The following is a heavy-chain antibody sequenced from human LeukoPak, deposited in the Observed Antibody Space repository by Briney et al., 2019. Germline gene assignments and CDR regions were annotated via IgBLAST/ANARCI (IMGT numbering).Heavy chain of an antibody. J-gene: IGHJ3*02. CDR2: IHYSGIT. Sequence: PSETLSLTCIVSGGSISGYYWTWIRQPPGKGLEWIGYIHYSGITKYNPSLKSRVTISVDTSKNQFSLKLSSVTAADTAVYYCARDHPYYYGSGSSAFDIWGQGTMVTVSS. D-gene: IGHD3-10*01. CDR1: GGSISGYY. CDR3: ARDHPYYYGSGSSAFDI. V-gene: IGHV4-59*12.